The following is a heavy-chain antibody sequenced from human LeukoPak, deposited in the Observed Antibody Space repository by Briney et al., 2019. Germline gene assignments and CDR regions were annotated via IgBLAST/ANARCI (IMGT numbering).Heavy chain of an antibody. D-gene: IGHD6-13*01. CDR2: IYHSGST. Sequence: SETLSLTCAVSGGSISSGGYSWSWIRQPPGKGLEWIGYIYHSGSTYYNPSLKSRVTISVDRSKNQFSLKLSSVTAADTAVYYCARAEQQLGIDYWGQGTLVTVSS. CDR1: GGSISSGGYS. CDR3: ARAEQQLGIDY. J-gene: IGHJ4*02. V-gene: IGHV4-30-2*01.